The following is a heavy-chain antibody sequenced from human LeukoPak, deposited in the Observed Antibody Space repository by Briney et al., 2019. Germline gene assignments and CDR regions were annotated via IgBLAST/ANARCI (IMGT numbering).Heavy chain of an antibody. J-gene: IGHJ4*02. Sequence: PGRSLRLSCAASGFTFSSYAMHWVRQAPGKGLEWVAVISYDGSNKYYADSVKGRFTISRDKSKNTLYLQMNSLRAEDTAVYYCARGGLGRFLEWLMVLWGQGTLVTVSS. D-gene: IGHD3-3*01. V-gene: IGHV3-30-3*01. CDR1: GFTFSSYA. CDR3: ARGGLGRFLEWLMVL. CDR2: ISYDGSNK.